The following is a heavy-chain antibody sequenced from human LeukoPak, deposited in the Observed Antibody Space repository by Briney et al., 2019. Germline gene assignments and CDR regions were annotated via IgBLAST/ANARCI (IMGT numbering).Heavy chain of an antibody. V-gene: IGHV4-59*01. CDR2: IYYSGST. D-gene: IGHD5-18*01. J-gene: IGHJ4*02. CDR3: ARETTMVLEY. CDR1: GGSNSSYY. Sequence: AETLSLTCTVSGGSNSSYYWTWVRQPPGKGLEWIGYIYYSGSTNYDPSLKSRVTISVDTSKNQLSLKLSSVTAADTAVYYCARETTMVLEYWGQGTLVTVSS.